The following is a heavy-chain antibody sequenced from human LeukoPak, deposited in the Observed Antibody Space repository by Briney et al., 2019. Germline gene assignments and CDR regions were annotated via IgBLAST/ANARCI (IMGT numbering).Heavy chain of an antibody. J-gene: IGHJ4*02. CDR3: ARRSDDYDSSAYYH. D-gene: IGHD3-22*01. CDR2: INPNSGGT. CDR1: GYTFTGYY. Sequence: ASVKVSCKASGYTFTGYYMHWVRQAPGQGLEWMGWINPNSGGTNYAQKFQGRVTMTRDTSISTAYMELSRLRSDDTAVYYCARRSDDYDSSAYYHWGQGTLVTVSS. V-gene: IGHV1-2*02.